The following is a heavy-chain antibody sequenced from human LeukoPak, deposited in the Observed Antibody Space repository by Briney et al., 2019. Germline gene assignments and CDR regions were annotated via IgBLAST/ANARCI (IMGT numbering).Heavy chain of an antibody. CDR3: ARGGPFWSAIEF. D-gene: IGHD3-3*01. J-gene: IGHJ4*02. CDR1: GGSISSGSYY. V-gene: IGHV4-61*02. Sequence: QVQLQESGPGLVKPSQTLSLTCTVSGGSISSGSYYWSWIRQPAGKGLEWIGRIYTSGSTNYNPSLKSRVTISVDTSKNQFSLKLSSVTAADTAVYYCARGGPFWSAIEFWGQGTLVTVSS. CDR2: IYTSGST.